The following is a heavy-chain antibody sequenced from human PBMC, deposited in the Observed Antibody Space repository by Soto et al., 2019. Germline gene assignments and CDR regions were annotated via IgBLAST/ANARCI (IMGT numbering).Heavy chain of an antibody. J-gene: IGHJ5*02. CDR1: GGSVSSSDYY. CDR3: AREVSPNSRGWYTVLVRWFDP. D-gene: IGHD6-19*01. V-gene: IGHV4-31*01. Sequence: QVQLQESGPGLVKPSQTLSLTCTVSGGSVSSSDYYWSWIRQHPGKGLEWIGYIYYSGSAYYNPSPNSPVTISVDTSKNQFSLKLTSVTAAGPAVYYCAREVSPNSRGWYTVLVRWFDPWGQGTLVTVSS. CDR2: IYYSGSA.